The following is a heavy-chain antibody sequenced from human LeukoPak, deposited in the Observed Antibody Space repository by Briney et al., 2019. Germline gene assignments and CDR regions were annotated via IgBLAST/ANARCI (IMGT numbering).Heavy chain of an antibody. V-gene: IGHV3-64D*06. CDR3: VKALTTVTTAFDY. CDR1: GFTFSNYA. CDR2: ISSNGGST. D-gene: IGHD4-17*01. J-gene: IGHJ4*02. Sequence: GGSLRLSCSASGFTFSNYAMHWVRQAPGKGLEYVSAISSNGGSTYYADSVKGRFTISRDNSKNTLYLQMSSLRAEDTAVYYCVKALTTVTTAFDYWGQGTLVTVSS.